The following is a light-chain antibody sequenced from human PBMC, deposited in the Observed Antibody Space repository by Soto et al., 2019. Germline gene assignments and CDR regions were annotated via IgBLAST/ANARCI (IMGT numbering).Light chain of an antibody. CDR2: DAS. CDR3: QHRSNWLT. J-gene: IGKJ4*01. Sequence: EIVLTQSPATLSLSPGERATLSCRASQSVSSYFAWYQQKPGQAPRLLIYDASNRATGIPARFSDSWSGTDFTLTISSLAPEDFAVYYCQHRSNWLTFGGGTKVEIK. CDR1: QSVSSY. V-gene: IGKV3-11*01.